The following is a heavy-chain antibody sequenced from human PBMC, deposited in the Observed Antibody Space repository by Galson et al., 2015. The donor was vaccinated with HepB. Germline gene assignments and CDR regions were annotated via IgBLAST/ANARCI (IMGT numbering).Heavy chain of an antibody. D-gene: IGHD3-10*01. Sequence: SVKVSCKASGYTFTGYYMHWVRQAPGQGLEWMGWINPNSGGTNYAQKFQGRLTMTRDTSISTAYMELSRLRSDDTAVYYCARDVYSGSGVEAHYYMDVWGKGTTVTVSS. CDR2: INPNSGGT. CDR3: ARDVYSGSGVEAHYYMDV. CDR1: GYTFTGYY. V-gene: IGHV1-2*02. J-gene: IGHJ6*03.